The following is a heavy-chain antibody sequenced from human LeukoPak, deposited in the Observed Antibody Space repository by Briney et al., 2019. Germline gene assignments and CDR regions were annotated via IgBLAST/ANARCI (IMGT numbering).Heavy chain of an antibody. CDR3: ARDRDYAFDY. V-gene: IGHV3-48*02. CDR2: IDSDTYGNTI. J-gene: IGHJ4*02. D-gene: IGHD4-17*01. Sequence: GGSLRLSCVASGFTFRDYTMNWVRQAPGKGLEWISYIDSDTYGNTIYYPHTVKGRFTISRDNAKNSLYLQMDSLRDEDTAVYYCARDRDYAFDYWGQGTLVTVSS. CDR1: GFTFRDYT.